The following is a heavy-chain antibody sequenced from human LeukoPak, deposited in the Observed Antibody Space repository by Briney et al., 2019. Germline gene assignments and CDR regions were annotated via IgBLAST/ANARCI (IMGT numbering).Heavy chain of an antibody. Sequence: GASVKVSCKASGYTFTGYYMHWVRQAPGQGLEWMGWINPNSGGTNYAQKFQGRVTMTTDTSTSTAYMELRSLRSDDTAVYYCARQGLLWFGELFVEYYFDYWGQGTLVTVSS. CDR1: GYTFTGYY. V-gene: IGHV1-2*02. D-gene: IGHD3-10*01. CDR2: INPNSGGT. CDR3: ARQGLLWFGELFVEYYFDY. J-gene: IGHJ4*02.